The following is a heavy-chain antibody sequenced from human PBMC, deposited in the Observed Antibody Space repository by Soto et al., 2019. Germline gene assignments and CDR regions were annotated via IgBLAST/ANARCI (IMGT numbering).Heavy chain of an antibody. J-gene: IGHJ4*02. V-gene: IGHV3-33*01. CDR1: GFTFSSYG. CDR2: IWYDGSNK. CDR3: AREGHAGGRSDY. Sequence: GGSLRLSCAASGFTFSSYGMHWVRQAPGKGLVWVAVIWYDGSNKYYADSVKGRFTISRDNSKNTLYLQMNSLRAEDTAVYYCAREGHAGGRSDYWGQGTLVTVSS. D-gene: IGHD3-16*01.